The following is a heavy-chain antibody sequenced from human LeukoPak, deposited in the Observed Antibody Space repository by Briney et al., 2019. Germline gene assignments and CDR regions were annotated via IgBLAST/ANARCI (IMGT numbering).Heavy chain of an antibody. CDR2: IYHSGST. CDR1: GASISSGGYS. CDR3: ARAFRAYGSGSYRNWFDP. V-gene: IGHV4-30-2*01. Sequence: PSETLSLTCAVSGASISSGGYSWSWIRQPPGKGLEWIGYIYHSGSTYYNPSLKSRVTISVDRSKNQFSLKLSSVTAADTAVYYCARAFRAYGSGSYRNWFDPWGQGTLVTVSS. J-gene: IGHJ5*02. D-gene: IGHD3-10*01.